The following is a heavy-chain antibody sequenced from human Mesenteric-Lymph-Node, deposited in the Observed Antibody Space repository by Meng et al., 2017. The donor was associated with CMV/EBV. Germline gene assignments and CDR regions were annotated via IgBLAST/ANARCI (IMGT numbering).Heavy chain of an antibody. Sequence: SETLSLTCTVSGGSISSSSYYWGWIRQPPGKGLEWIGSIYYSGSTYYNPSLKSRVTISVDTSKNQFSLKLSSVTAADTAVYYCARLGYDFWSGYYHSPVGWFDHWGQGTLVTVSS. V-gene: IGHV4-39*01. CDR2: IYYSGST. J-gene: IGHJ5*02. CDR1: GGSISSSSYY. CDR3: ARLGYDFWSGYYHSPVGWFDH. D-gene: IGHD3-3*01.